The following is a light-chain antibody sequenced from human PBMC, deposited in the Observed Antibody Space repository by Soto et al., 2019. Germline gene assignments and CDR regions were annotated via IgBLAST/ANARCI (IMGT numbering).Light chain of an antibody. Sequence: EVVLTQSPATLSLSPGESATLSCRASQSVRHYLAWYQQKPGQAPRLLIYDASNRAAGIPARFTGSGSGTDFSLTISSLEPEDFALYFCQQRNDWPPEITFGPGTKVDIK. CDR2: DAS. CDR1: QSVRHY. V-gene: IGKV3-11*01. CDR3: QQRNDWPPEIT. J-gene: IGKJ3*01.